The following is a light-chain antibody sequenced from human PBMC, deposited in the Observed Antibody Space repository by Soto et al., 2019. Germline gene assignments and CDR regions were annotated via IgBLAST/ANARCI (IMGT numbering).Light chain of an antibody. V-gene: IGKV3-20*01. CDR3: QYYGASPLYT. CDR1: QRVTSVH. CDR2: GAS. Sequence: EMVLTQSPGTLSLSPGKRATLSCRASQRVTSVHLAWYQQRPGQAPRLLIYGASNRATGVTERFTGSASGTDFNLTSSRLGPEDSATYYCQYYGASPLYTFGRGTKLEIE. J-gene: IGKJ2*01.